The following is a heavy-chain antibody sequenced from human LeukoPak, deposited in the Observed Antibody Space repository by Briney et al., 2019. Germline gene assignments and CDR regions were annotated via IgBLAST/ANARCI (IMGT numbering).Heavy chain of an antibody. J-gene: IGHJ5*02. D-gene: IGHD1-14*01. CDR2: INPSGDGT. CDR3: AKETSNTGWFDP. CDR1: GYTFNTNY. V-gene: IGHV1-46*02. Sequence: ASVKVSCKASGYTFNTNYIHWVRQAPGQGLEWIGVINPSGDGTSYPQKFQGRVTLARDTSTSTIYMELSSLRSEDTATYYCAKETSNTGWFDPWGQGTLVTVSS.